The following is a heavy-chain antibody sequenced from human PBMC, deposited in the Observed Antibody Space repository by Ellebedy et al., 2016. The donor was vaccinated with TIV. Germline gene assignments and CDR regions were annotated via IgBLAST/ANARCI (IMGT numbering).Heavy chain of an antibody. CDR1: GGSMSSDTYY. V-gene: IGHV4-61*01. CDR2: IHYNGNT. D-gene: IGHD6-19*01. Sequence: SETLSLTXSVSGGSMSSDTYYWSWIRQPPGKGLEWIGYIHYNGNTHYNPSLKSRVTISVDTSKNEFSLKMSSVTAADTAVYYCARGLGGGWSHYDYWGRGTLVTVSS. J-gene: IGHJ4*02. CDR3: ARGLGGGWSHYDY.